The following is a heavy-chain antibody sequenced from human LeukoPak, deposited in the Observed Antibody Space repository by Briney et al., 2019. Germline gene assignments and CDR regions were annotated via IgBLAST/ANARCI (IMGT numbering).Heavy chain of an antibody. CDR2: INLNSGGT. V-gene: IGHV1-2*02. CDR3: ARAYGSGSYSANWFDP. D-gene: IGHD3-10*01. Sequence: ASVKVSCKASGYTFTGYYMHWVRQAPGQGREWMGWINLNSGGTNYAQKFQGRVTMTRATSISTAYMELSRLRSDDTAVYYCARAYGSGSYSANWFDPWGQGTLVTVSS. CDR1: GYTFTGYY. J-gene: IGHJ5*02.